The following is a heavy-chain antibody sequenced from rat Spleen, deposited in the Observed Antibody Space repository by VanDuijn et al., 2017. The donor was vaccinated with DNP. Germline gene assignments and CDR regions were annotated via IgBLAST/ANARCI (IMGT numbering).Heavy chain of an antibody. CDR3: ARGADGFDY. J-gene: IGHJ2*01. Sequence: EVLLVESGGGLVQPGRSLKLSCAASGFTFSDYYMAWVRQAPKKGLEWVASISYEDTNTYYGDSVKGRFTISRDNAKNTQYLQMDSLRSDDTATYYCARGADGFDYWGQGLMVTVSS. CDR2: ISYEDTNT. D-gene: IGHD1-6*01. V-gene: IGHV5-22*01. CDR1: GFTFSDYY.